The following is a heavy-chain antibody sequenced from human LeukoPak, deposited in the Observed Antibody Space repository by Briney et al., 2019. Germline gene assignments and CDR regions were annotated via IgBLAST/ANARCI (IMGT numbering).Heavy chain of an antibody. CDR1: GYTFTSYA. Sequence: ASVKVSCKASGYTFTSYAMHWVRQAPGQRLEWMGWINAGNGNTKYSQKFQGRVTITRDTSAGTAYMELSSLRSEDTAVYYCARGSYDFWSGYVYNWFDPWGQGTLVTVSS. J-gene: IGHJ5*02. V-gene: IGHV1-3*01. D-gene: IGHD3-3*01. CDR3: ARGSYDFWSGYVYNWFDP. CDR2: INAGNGNT.